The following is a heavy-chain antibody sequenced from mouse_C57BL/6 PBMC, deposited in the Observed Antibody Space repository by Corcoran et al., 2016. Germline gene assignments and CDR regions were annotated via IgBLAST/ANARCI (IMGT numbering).Heavy chain of an antibody. J-gene: IGHJ4*01. Sequence: EVQLQQSGPVLVKPGSSVKMSCKASGYTFTDYYMNWVKQSHGKSLEWIGVINPYNGGTSYNQKFKGKATLTVDKSSSTAYMELNSLTSEDSAVYYCATQYYYAMDYWGQGTSVTVSS. CDR3: ATQYYYAMDY. CDR1: GYTFTDYY. V-gene: IGHV1-19*01. CDR2: INPYNGGT.